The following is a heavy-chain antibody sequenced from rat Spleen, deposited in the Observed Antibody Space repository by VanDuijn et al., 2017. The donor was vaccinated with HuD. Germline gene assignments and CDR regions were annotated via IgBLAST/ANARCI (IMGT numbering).Heavy chain of an antibody. V-gene: IGHV5-29*01. Sequence: EVQLVESGGGLVQPGRSLKVSCAASGFTFSDFGMAWVRQAPTKGLEWVATISYDGSSTYYRDSVKGRFTISRDNAKSTLYLQMASLRSEDTATYYCAREGYDGGFAYWGQGTLVTVSS. J-gene: IGHJ3*01. CDR1: GFTFSDFG. CDR2: ISYDGSST. D-gene: IGHD1-12*02. CDR3: AREGYDGGFAY.